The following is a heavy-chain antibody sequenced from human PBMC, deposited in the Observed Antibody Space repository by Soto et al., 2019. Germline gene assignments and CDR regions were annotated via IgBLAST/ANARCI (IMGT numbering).Heavy chain of an antibody. V-gene: IGHV3-9*01. CDR1: GFTFDYYA. CDR3: AKESSYSSSWFDY. J-gene: IGHJ4*02. Sequence: QSGGSLRLSCAASGFTFDYYAMHWVRQAPGKGLEWVSGISWNSGSIGYADSVKGRFTISRDNAKNSLYLQMNSLRAEDTALHYCAKESSYSSSWFDYWGQGTLVTVSS. CDR2: ISWNSGSI. D-gene: IGHD6-13*01.